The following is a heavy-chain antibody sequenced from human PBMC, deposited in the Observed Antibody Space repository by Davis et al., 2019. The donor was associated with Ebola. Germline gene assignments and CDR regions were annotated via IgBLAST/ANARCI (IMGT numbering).Heavy chain of an antibody. Sequence: GESLKISCAASGFTFSSYGMHWVRQAPGKGLEWVAVISYDGSNKYYADSVKGRFTISRDNSKNTLYLQMNSLRAEDTAVYYCAKLELQGYWGQGTLVTVSS. V-gene: IGHV3-30*18. D-gene: IGHD1-7*01. CDR1: GFTFSSYG. J-gene: IGHJ4*02. CDR2: ISYDGSNK. CDR3: AKLELQGY.